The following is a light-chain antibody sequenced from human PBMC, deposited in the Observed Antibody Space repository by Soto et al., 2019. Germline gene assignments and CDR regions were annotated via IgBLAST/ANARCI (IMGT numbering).Light chain of an antibody. CDR2: GNS. V-gene: IGLV1-40*01. Sequence: QSVLTQPPSVSGAPGQRVTISCTGSSSNIGAGYDVHWYQQLPGTAPKLLIYGNSNRPSGVPDRFSGSKSGTSASLAIAGLQAEYEADYYCQSYDSSLSGYVFGGGTKVTVL. CDR1: SSNIGAGYD. CDR3: QSYDSSLSGYV. J-gene: IGLJ2*01.